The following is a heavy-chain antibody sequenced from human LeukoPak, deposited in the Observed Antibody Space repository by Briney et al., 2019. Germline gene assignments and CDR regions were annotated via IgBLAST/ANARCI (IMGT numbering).Heavy chain of an antibody. CDR2: INTDGSRT. V-gene: IGHV3-74*01. Sequence: PGGSLRLSCAASGFTLSSYWMHWVRQAPGKGLVWVSRINTDGSRTNYADSVKGRFTIARDNAKNTLYLQMNSLRAEDTAVYYCATYSSLNRREFQYWGQGTLLTVSS. CDR3: ATYSSLNRREFQY. CDR1: GFTLSSYW. D-gene: IGHD3-22*01. J-gene: IGHJ1*01.